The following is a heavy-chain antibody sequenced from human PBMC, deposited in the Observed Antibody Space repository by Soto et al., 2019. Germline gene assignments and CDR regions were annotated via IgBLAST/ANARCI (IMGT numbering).Heavy chain of an antibody. D-gene: IGHD3-10*01. CDR1: GFSVSTHY. V-gene: IGHV3-66*01. Sequence: EVQLVESGGGLVQPGGSLRLSSAASGFSVSTHYMNWVRQAPGKGLEWVSVIYSGGTTYYADSVKGRFTIPRDNSKNTLYLHMNSLRAEDTAVYYCARGRSASSDFDYWGQGTLVTVSS. J-gene: IGHJ4*02. CDR2: IYSGGTT. CDR3: ARGRSASSDFDY.